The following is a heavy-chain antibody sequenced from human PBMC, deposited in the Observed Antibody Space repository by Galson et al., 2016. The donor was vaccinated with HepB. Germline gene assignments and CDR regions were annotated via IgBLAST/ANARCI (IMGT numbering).Heavy chain of an antibody. D-gene: IGHD4-23*01. V-gene: IGHV3-23*01. J-gene: IGHJ1*01. CDR1: GFSFSSYA. CDR2: ITGSGGTT. Sequence: SLRLSCAASGFSFSSYAMSWARQAPGKGLEWVSTITGSGGTTYYADSVKGRFTISRDNSKNTLYLQMNSLRAEDTAIYYCAKVGTTVLTPGKYRLEYFQLWGQGTLVTVSP. CDR3: AKVGTTVLTPGKYRLEYFQL.